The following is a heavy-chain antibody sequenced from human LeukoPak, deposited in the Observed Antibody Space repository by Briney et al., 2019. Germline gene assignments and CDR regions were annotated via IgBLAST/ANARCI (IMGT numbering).Heavy chain of an antibody. Sequence: GSLRLSCAASGFTFTSYSMNWVRQAPGKGLEWIGSIYYSGSTYYNPSLKSRVTISVDTSKNQFSLKLSSVTAADTAVYYCASGPFDYWGQGTLVTVSS. CDR1: GFTFTSYS. CDR2: IYYSGST. V-gene: IGHV4-39*07. J-gene: IGHJ4*02. CDR3: ASGPFDY.